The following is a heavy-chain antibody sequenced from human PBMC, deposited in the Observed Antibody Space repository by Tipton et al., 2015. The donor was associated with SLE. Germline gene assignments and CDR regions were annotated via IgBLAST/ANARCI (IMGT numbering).Heavy chain of an antibody. J-gene: IGHJ5*02. Sequence: LRLSCTVSGDSIITGDYAWSWFRQPAGKGLEWIGRVWSTGSANYNPSLKSRVTMSIDTSGNQYSLKLSSVTATDTAVYYCARYRLAGLDPWGQGTLVTVSS. CDR1: GDSIITGDYA. CDR2: VWSTGSA. V-gene: IGHV4-61*02. D-gene: IGHD6-25*01. CDR3: ARYRLAGLDP.